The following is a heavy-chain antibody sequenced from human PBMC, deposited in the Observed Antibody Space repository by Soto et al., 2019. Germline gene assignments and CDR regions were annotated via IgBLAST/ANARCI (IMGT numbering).Heavy chain of an antibody. Sequence: PGGSLRLSCVCSGFTFSTYSINWVRQAPGKGLEWVSSISSRSDIYYADSVKGRFTISRDNAKNSVSLQMNSLRAEDTAVYYCAREYTAWPLAYGLDVWGQGTTVTVYS. D-gene: IGHD2-2*02. CDR3: AREYTAWPLAYGLDV. CDR1: GFTFSTYS. J-gene: IGHJ6*02. V-gene: IGHV3-21*01. CDR2: ISSRSDI.